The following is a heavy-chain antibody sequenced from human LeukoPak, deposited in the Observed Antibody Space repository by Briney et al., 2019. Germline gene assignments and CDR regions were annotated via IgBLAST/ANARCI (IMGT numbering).Heavy chain of an antibody. CDR1: GGSFSGYY. Sequence: SETLSLTCAVYGGSFSGYYWSGIRQPPGKGLEWIGEINHSGSTNYNPSLKSRVTISVDTSKNQFSLKLSSVTAADTAVYYCARGRTPLKLMVRGVTYFDYWGQGTLVTVSS. J-gene: IGHJ4*02. V-gene: IGHV4-34*01. CDR2: INHSGST. D-gene: IGHD3-10*01. CDR3: ARGRTPLKLMVRGVTYFDY.